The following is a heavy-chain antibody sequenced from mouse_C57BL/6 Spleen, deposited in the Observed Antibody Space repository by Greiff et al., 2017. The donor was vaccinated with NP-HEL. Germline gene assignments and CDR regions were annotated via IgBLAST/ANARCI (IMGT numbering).Heavy chain of an antibody. Sequence: DVKLVESGAGLVKPGGSLKLSCAASGFTFSSYAMSWVRQTPEKRLEWVAYISGGGDYLYYADTVKGRFTISRDNARNTLYLQMSSLKSEYTAMYYCTRGQDDYGSSKWYFDVWGTGTTVTVSS. CDR1: GFTFSSYA. CDR2: ISGGGDYL. J-gene: IGHJ1*03. CDR3: TRGQDDYGSSKWYFDV. V-gene: IGHV5-9-1*02. D-gene: IGHD1-1*01.